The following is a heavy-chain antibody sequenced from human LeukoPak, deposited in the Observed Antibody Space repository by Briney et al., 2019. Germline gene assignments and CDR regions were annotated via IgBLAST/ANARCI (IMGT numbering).Heavy chain of an antibody. CDR1: GFTFSNYW. J-gene: IGHJ5*02. V-gene: IGHV3-7*03. Sequence: GGSLRLSCAASGFTFSNYWMNWVRQVPGKGLEWVATIKQDGGERYYVDSVEGRFTISRDNGKTSVYLQMNSLRADDTAVYYCARRLGSGNWFDPWGQGTLVTVSS. CDR3: ARRLGSGNWFDP. D-gene: IGHD3-3*01. CDR2: IKQDGGER.